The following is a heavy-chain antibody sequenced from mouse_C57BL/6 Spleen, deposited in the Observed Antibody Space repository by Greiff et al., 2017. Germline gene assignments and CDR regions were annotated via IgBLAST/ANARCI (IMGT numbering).Heavy chain of an antibody. J-gene: IGHJ2*01. CDR2: INPSSGYT. CDR1: GYTFTSYW. D-gene: IGHD2-5*01. CDR3: ARPYSTHFDY. V-gene: IGHV1-7*01. Sequence: VQLQQSGAELAKPGASVKLSCKASGYTFTSYWMHWVKQRPGKGLEWIGYINPSSGYTKYNQKFKDKATLTAEKSSSTAYMQLSSLTYEDSAVYYCARPYSTHFDYWGQGTTLTVSS.